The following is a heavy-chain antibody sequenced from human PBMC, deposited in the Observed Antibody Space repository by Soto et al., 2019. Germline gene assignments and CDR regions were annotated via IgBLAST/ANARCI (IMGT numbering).Heavy chain of an antibody. V-gene: IGHV4-30-2*01. CDR2: IYHSGYT. D-gene: IGHD1-7*01. J-gene: IGHJ5*02. Sequence: PSETLSLTCAVSGGSISSGGYAWNWIRQPPGKGLEWIGYIYHSGYTSYNPSLKNRVTISVDKSKNQFSLTLSFVTAADTAVYYGPKDSLRENYFDPWGQETLVTVS. CDR3: PKDSLRENYFDP. CDR1: GGSISSGGYA.